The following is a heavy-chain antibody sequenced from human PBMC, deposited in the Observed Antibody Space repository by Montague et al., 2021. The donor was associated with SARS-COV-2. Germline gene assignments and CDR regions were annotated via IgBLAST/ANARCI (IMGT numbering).Heavy chain of an antibody. CDR2: ISYDGSNK. CDR1: GFTFSDYA. CDR3: ARDRLKWGMITFGGNAY. V-gene: IGHV3-30*09. D-gene: IGHD3-16*01. Sequence: SLRLSCAASGFTFSDYAIYWVRQAPGKGLEWVALISYDGSNKYYADSVKGRFAISRGNSKNTLYLQMNSLRAEDTAVYFCARDRLKWGMITFGGNAYWGQGTLVTVSS. J-gene: IGHJ4*02.